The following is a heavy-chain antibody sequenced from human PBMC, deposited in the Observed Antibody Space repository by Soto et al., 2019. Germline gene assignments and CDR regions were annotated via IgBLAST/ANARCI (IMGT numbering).Heavy chain of an antibody. CDR3: ASGIHLWLRRINNGYSG. Sequence: QVQLVQSGAEVKKPESSVKVSCKAPGGTFSTYAISWVRQAPGQGLEWMGGIIPMFGTANYAHRFQDRVTITADESTNTVYMELSSLRSEDTAVYFCASGIHLWLRRINNGYSGWGQGTLVTVSS. J-gene: IGHJ4*02. CDR2: IIPMFGTA. V-gene: IGHV1-69*12. D-gene: IGHD5-12*01. CDR1: GGTFSTYA.